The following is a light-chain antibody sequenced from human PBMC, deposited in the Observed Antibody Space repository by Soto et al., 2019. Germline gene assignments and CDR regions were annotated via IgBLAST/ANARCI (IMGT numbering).Light chain of an antibody. J-gene: IGLJ1*01. CDR2: EVS. V-gene: IGLV2-14*01. Sequence: QSALTQPASVSGSPGQSITISCTGTSSDVGSYNVVSWYQQHPGKAPKLMIFEVSNRPSGVSNRFSGSKSGNTASLTISGLQAEDEADYYCTSYTSGTYVFGTGTKLTVL. CDR1: SSDVGSYNV. CDR3: TSYTSGTYV.